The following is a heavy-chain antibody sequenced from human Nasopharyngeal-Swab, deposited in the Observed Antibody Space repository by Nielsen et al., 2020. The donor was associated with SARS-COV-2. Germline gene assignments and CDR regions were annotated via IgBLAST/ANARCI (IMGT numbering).Heavy chain of an antibody. CDR1: GGTFSSYA. D-gene: IGHD3-3*01. V-gene: IGHV1-69*06. CDR3: ARARKYYDFWSGPALDY. CDR2: IIPIFGTA. J-gene: IGHJ4*02. Sequence: SVKVSCKASGGTFSSYAISWVRQAPGQGLEWMGGIIPIFGTANYAQKFQGRVTITADKSTSTAYMELSSLRSEDTAVYYCARARKYYDFWSGPALDYWGQGTLVTVSS.